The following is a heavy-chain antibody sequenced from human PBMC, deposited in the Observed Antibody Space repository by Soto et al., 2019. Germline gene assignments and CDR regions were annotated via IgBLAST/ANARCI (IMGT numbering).Heavy chain of an antibody. CDR1: GLTYCNNY. Sequence: GGSEILSCAPSGLTYCNNYISWVRHSPVKLLELVSVIYSCGSTYYADSVKGRFTISRDNSKNTLYLQMNSLRAEDTAVYYCARDCVDSRCSWGQGPLVNVS. CDR2: IYSCGST. V-gene: IGHV3-53*01. CDR3: ARDCVDSRCS. D-gene: IGHD5-12*01. J-gene: IGHJ5*02.